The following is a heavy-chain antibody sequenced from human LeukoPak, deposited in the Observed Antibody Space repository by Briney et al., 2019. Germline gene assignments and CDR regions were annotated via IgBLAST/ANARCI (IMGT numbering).Heavy chain of an antibody. Sequence: GGSLRLSCAASGFTVSSNYMSWVRQAPGKGLEWVSVIYNGDTTFYADSVKGRFTISRDNSKNTLYLQMNSLRAEDTAVYYCARGNLGYCSSTSCYMNYWGQGTLVTVSS. J-gene: IGHJ4*02. CDR2: IYNGDTT. V-gene: IGHV3-53*01. CDR3: ARGNLGYCSSTSCYMNY. D-gene: IGHD2-2*02. CDR1: GFTVSSNY.